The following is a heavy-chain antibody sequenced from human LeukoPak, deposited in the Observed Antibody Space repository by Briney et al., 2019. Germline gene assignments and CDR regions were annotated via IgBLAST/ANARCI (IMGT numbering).Heavy chain of an antibody. Sequence: ASVNVSCKASGYTFTGYYMHWVRQAPGQGLEWMGWINPNSGGTNYAQKLQGRVTMTRDTSISTAYMELSGLRSDDTAVYYCARSLRWDSGYDKTYCGGDCYPEPSFDYWGQGTLVTVSS. CDR1: GYTFTGYY. D-gene: IGHD2-21*02. J-gene: IGHJ4*02. V-gene: IGHV1-2*02. CDR3: ARSLRWDSGYDKTYCGGDCYPEPSFDY. CDR2: INPNSGGT.